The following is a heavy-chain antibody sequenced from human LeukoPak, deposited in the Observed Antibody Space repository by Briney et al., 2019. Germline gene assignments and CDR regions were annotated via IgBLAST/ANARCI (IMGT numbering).Heavy chain of an antibody. CDR2: INHSGST. Sequence: SETLSLTCAVYGGSFSGYYWSWIRQPPGKGLEWIGEINHSGSTNYNPSLKSRVTISVDTSKNQFSLKLSSVTAAGTAVYYCARDPVMVRGGPNWFDPWGQGTLVTVSS. J-gene: IGHJ5*02. D-gene: IGHD3-10*01. CDR3: ARDPVMVRGGPNWFDP. V-gene: IGHV4-34*01. CDR1: GGSFSGYY.